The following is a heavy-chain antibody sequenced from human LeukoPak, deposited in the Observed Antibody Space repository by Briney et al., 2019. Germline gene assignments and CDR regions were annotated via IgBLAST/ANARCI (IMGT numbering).Heavy chain of an antibody. Sequence: ASVKVSCKASGYTFTSYYMHWVRQAPGQGLEWMGIINPSGGSTSYAQKFQGRVTVTRDTSTSTVYMELSSLRSEDTAVYYCARDPEGCSSTSCYAYLDYWGQGTLVTVSS. CDR2: INPSGGST. J-gene: IGHJ4*02. V-gene: IGHV1-46*01. D-gene: IGHD2-2*01. CDR1: GYTFTSYY. CDR3: ARDPEGCSSTSCYAYLDY.